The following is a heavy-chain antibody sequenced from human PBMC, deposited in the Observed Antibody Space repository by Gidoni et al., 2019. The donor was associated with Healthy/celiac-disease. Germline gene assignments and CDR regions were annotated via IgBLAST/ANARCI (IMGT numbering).Heavy chain of an antibody. CDR1: GGTFSSYP. Sequence: QVQLVQSGAEVKKPGSSVKVSCKASGGTFSSYPISWVRQAPGQGLEWMGRIIPILGIANYAQKFQGRVTITADKSTSTAYMELSSLRSEDTAVYYCASERSSLSGSSYQYYYGMDVWGQGTTVTVS. CDR3: ASERSSLSGSSYQYYYGMDV. D-gene: IGHD3-10*01. V-gene: IGHV1-69*02. CDR2: IIPILGIA. J-gene: IGHJ6*02.